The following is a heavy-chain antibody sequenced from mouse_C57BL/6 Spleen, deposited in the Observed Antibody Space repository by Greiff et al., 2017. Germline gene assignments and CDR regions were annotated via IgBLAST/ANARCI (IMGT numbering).Heavy chain of an antibody. CDR3: ARSTVVATRYFDY. CDR2: IDPSDSYT. J-gene: IGHJ2*01. Sequence: QVQLQQPGAELVMPGASVKLSCKASGYTFTSYWMHWVKQRPGQGLEWIGEIDPSDSYTNYNQKFKGKSTLTVDKSSSTAYMQLSSLTSEDSAVYYCARSTVVATRYFDYWGQGTTLTVSS. D-gene: IGHD1-1*01. V-gene: IGHV1-69*01. CDR1: GYTFTSYW.